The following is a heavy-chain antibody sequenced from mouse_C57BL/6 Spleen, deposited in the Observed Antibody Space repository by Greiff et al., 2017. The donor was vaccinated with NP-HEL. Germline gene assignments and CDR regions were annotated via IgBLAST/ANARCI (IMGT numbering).Heavy chain of an antibody. Sequence: VQLKQPGAELVKPGASVKMSCKASGYTFTSYWITWVKQRPGQGLEWIGDIYPGSGSTNYNEKFKSKATLTVDTSSSTAYMQLSSLTSEDSAVYYCARDHYDYDGALWGQGTSVTVSS. CDR1: GYTFTSYW. CDR2: IYPGSGST. J-gene: IGHJ4*01. CDR3: ARDHYDYDGAL. D-gene: IGHD2-4*01. V-gene: IGHV1-55*01.